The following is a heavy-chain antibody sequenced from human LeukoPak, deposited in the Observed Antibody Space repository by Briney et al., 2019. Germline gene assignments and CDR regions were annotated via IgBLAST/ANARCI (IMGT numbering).Heavy chain of an antibody. CDR1: GFTFSSYG. Sequence: GGSLRLSCAASGFTFSSYGMHWVRQAPGKGLEGVAFIRYDGSNKYYADSVKGRFTLSRDNSKNTLYLQMNSLRAEDTAVYYCAKVGDLDFGIFAVDYWGQGTLVTVSS. D-gene: IGHD3-3*01. J-gene: IGHJ4*02. V-gene: IGHV3-30*02. CDR3: AKVGDLDFGIFAVDY. CDR2: IRYDGSNK.